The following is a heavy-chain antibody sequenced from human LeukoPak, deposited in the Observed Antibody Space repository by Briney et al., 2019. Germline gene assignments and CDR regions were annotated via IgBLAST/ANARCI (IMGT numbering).Heavy chain of an antibody. CDR1: GGSISRYY. CDR2: IYYSGST. CDR3: ARGTYYYDSSGYRRNYYYYYMDV. D-gene: IGHD3-22*01. Sequence: SETLSLTCTVSGGSISRYYWSWIRQPPGKGLEWIGYIYYSGSTHYNPSLKSRVTISVDTSTNQFSLKLSSVTAADTAVYYCARGTYYYDSSGYRRNYYYYYMDVWGKGTTVTIS. V-gene: IGHV4-59*01. J-gene: IGHJ6*03.